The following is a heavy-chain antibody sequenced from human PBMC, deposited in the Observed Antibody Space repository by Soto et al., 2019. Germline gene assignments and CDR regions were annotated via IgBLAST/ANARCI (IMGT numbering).Heavy chain of an antibody. CDR3: AKGTTTFFFAY. CDR2: ISYDGSNK. CDR1: GFTFSSYG. Sequence: QVQLVESGGGVVQPGRYLSLSCAASGFTFSSYGMHWVRQAPGKGLEWVAVISYDGSNKYYADSVKGRVIISRDNSKNSLYLQMHSLRAEDTDVYYCAKGTTTFFFAYWGQGTLVAVSS. J-gene: IGHJ4*02. V-gene: IGHV3-30*18. D-gene: IGHD1-1*01.